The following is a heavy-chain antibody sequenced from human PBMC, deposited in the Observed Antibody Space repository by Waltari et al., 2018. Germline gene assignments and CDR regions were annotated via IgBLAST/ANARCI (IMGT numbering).Heavy chain of an antibody. CDR2: IYHSGST. CDR1: GGSISSSNW. D-gene: IGHD3-9*01. V-gene: IGHV4-4*02. Sequence: QVQLQESGPGLVKPSGTLSLTCAVSGGSISSSNWWSWVRQPPGKGLEWIGEIYHSGSTNYNPSLKGRVTISVDKSKNQFSLKLSSVTAADTAVYYCARDGGVLRYFDWSTGSAYFDYWGQGTLVTVSS. J-gene: IGHJ4*02. CDR3: ARDGGVLRYFDWSTGSAYFDY.